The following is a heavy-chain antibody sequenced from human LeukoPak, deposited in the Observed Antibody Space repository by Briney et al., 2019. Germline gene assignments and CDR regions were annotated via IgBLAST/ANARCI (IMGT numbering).Heavy chain of an antibody. CDR3: ARDVPPYSSVRAALDY. CDR1: GYTFTGYY. V-gene: IGHV1-2*02. J-gene: IGHJ4*02. CDR2: INPDSGGT. Sequence: ASVKVSCKASGYTFTGYYMHWVRQAPGQGLEWMGWINPDSGGTSYAQRFQGRVSMTRDTSITTAYMGLTRLRSDDTAVYYCARDVPPYSSVRAALDYWGQGTLVTVSS. D-gene: IGHD6-25*01.